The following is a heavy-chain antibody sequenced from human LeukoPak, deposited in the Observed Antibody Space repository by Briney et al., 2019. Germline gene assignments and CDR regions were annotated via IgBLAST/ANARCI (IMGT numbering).Heavy chain of an antibody. V-gene: IGHV3-49*03. CDR1: GFIFGDYA. Sequence: GGSLRLSCTASGFIFGDYAMSWFRQAPGKGLEWVAFIRSKPYGGTTEYAASVNGRFTISRDDSKSIAYLQMNSLKTEDTAMYYCTRGRDPFHYWGQGTLVTVSS. J-gene: IGHJ4*02. CDR2: IRSKPYGGTT. CDR3: TRGRDPFHY.